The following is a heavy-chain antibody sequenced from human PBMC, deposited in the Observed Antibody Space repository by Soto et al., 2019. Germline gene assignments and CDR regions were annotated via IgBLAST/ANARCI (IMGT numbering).Heavy chain of an antibody. V-gene: IGHV4-34*01. CDR1: GGSFSGYY. CDR2: INHSGST. Sequence: QVQLQQWGAGLLKPSETLSLTCAVYGGSFSGYYWNWIRQPPGKGLEWIGEINHSGSTNYNPSLKSRVTISVDTARNQFSRTLSSVTAADTAVYYCARGWGRIFDYWGQGTLVTVSS. D-gene: IGHD7-27*01. CDR3: ARGWGRIFDY. J-gene: IGHJ4*02.